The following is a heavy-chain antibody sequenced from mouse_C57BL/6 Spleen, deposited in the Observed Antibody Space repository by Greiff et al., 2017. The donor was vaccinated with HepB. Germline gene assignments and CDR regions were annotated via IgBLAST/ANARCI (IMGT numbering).Heavy chain of an antibody. CDR1: EYEFPSHD. J-gene: IGHJ4*01. V-gene: IGHV5-2*01. CDR2: INSDGGST. D-gene: IGHD1-1*01. CDR3: ERQSTTVVAHNYAMDY. Sequence: EVQVVESGGGLVQPGESLKLSCESNEYEFPSHDMSWVRKTPEKRLELVAAINSDGGSTYYPDTLERRFIISRDNTKKTLYLQMSSLRSEDTALYYCERQSTTVVAHNYAMDYWGQGTSVTVSS.